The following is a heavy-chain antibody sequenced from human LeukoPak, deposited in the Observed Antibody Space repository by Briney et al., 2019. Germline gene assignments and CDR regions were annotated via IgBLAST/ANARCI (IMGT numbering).Heavy chain of an antibody. D-gene: IGHD5-24*01. CDR2: IKQDGSKK. CDR1: GFPFSSYW. V-gene: IGHV3-7*04. J-gene: IGHJ4*02. CDR3: TRVGYIDEGIDY. Sequence: GGSLRLSCVASGFPFSSYWMTWVRQAPGKGLEWEANIKQDGSKKSYVDSVKGRFTISRDNAKNSLYLQMNSLRAEDTAIYYCTRVGYIDEGIDYWGQGTLVTVSS.